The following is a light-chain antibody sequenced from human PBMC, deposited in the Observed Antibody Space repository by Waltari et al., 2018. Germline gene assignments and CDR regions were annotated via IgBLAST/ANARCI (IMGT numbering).Light chain of an antibody. CDR3: QQSYSTPPERYT. CDR2: AAS. J-gene: IGKJ2*01. Sequence: DIQMTQSPSSLSASVGDRVTITCRASQSISSYLNWYQQKPGKAPKLLIYAASSLQRGVPSRFSGSGSGTDFTLTISSLQPEDFATYYCQQSYSTPPERYTFGQGTKLEIK. CDR1: QSISSY. V-gene: IGKV1-39*01.